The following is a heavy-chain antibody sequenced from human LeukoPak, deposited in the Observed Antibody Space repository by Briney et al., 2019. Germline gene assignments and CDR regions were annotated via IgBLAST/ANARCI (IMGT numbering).Heavy chain of an antibody. D-gene: IGHD3-22*01. CDR1: GYTFTSYG. CDR3: ARVTYYDSSGYWYYFDY. Sequence: GASVKVSCKASGYTFTSYGISWVRQAPGQGLEWRGWISAYNGNTNYAQKLQGRVTMTTDTSTSTAYMELRSLRSDDTAVYYCARVTYYDSSGYWYYFDYWGQGTLVTVSS. CDR2: ISAYNGNT. J-gene: IGHJ4*02. V-gene: IGHV1-18*01.